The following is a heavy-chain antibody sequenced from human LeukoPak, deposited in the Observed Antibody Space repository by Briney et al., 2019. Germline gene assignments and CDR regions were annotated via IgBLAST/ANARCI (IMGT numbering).Heavy chain of an antibody. J-gene: IGHJ6*02. CDR2: INPSGGST. Sequence: GASVKVSCKASGYTFTSYYMHCVRQAPGQGLEWMGMINPSGGSTTYAQKFQGRVTMTRDTSTSTVYMALSSLRSEDSAVYYCVSPRSYSGDLYYYAMDVWGQGTTVTVSS. V-gene: IGHV1-46*03. D-gene: IGHD4-17*01. CDR3: VSPRSYSGDLYYYAMDV. CDR1: GYTFTSYY.